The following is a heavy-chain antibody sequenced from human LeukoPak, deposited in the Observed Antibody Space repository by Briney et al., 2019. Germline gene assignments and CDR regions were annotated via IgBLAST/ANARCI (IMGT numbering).Heavy chain of an antibody. CDR3: ARASYSYDINGWVPFDY. J-gene: IGHJ4*02. CDR1: GNSISSGDNY. D-gene: IGHD3-22*01. V-gene: IGHV4-61*02. CDR2: IYTSGST. Sequence: PSETQSLTCTVSGNSISSGDNYWSWIRQPAGKGLEWIGRIYTSGSTNYNPSLKGRVTISGDTSKNQFSLRLSSVTAADTAVYYCARASYSYDINGWVPFDYWGQGTLVTVSS.